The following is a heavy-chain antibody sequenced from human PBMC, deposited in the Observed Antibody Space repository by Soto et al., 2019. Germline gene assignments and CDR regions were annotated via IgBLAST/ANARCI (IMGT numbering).Heavy chain of an antibody. CDR3: TTDPLYDYHTDV. CDR2: IKSKTDGGTT. Sequence: EVQLVESGGGLVKPGGSLRLSCAASGFTFSNAWMSWVRQAPGKGLEWVGRIKSKTDGGTTDYAAPVKSRFTISRDDSKNTLYLQMNSLKTEDTAVYYCTTDPLYDYHTDVWGKGTTVTDSS. J-gene: IGHJ6*03. V-gene: IGHV3-15*01. CDR1: GFTFSNAW.